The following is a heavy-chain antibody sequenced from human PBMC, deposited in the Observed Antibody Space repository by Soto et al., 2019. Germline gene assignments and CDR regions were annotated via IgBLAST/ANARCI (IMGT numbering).Heavy chain of an antibody. CDR3: ARRQWLVGGYYYGMDV. CDR2: TSAYNGNT. CDR1: GYTFTSYG. J-gene: IGHJ6*02. D-gene: IGHD6-19*01. Sequence: QVQLVQSGAEVKKPGASVKVSCKASGYTFTSYGISWVRQAPGQGLEWMGWTSAYNGNTNYAQKPQGRGNMTTDTSASTAYMDMRSLRSDDTAVYYCARRQWLVGGYYYGMDVWGQGTTVTVSS. V-gene: IGHV1-18*01.